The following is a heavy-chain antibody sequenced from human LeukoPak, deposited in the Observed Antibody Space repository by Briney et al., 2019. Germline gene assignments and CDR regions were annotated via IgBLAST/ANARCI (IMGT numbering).Heavy chain of an antibody. V-gene: IGHV4-59*01. D-gene: IGHD3-22*01. J-gene: IGHJ3*02. CDR1: GGSISSYY. Sequence: SETLSLTCTVSGGSISSYYWSWIRQPPGKGLEWIGYIYYSGSTNYNPSLKSRVTISVDTSKNQFSPKLSSVTAADTAVYYCARDGDSSGYYGRDAFDIWGQGTMVTVSS. CDR2: IYYSGST. CDR3: ARDGDSSGYYGRDAFDI.